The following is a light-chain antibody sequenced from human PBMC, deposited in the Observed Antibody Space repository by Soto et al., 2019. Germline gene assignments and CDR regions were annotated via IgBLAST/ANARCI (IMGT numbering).Light chain of an antibody. J-gene: IGKJ1*01. V-gene: IGKV1-12*02. Sequence: DIQMTQSPSSVSASVGDRVTITCRASQGISSWLAWYQQKPGKAPKLLIYAASRLQSGVPSRFRGSGSGTDFPLTISSLQPEDCATDHFQQANSFPWTFGQGTKVEIK. CDR1: QGISSW. CDR2: AAS. CDR3: QQANSFPWT.